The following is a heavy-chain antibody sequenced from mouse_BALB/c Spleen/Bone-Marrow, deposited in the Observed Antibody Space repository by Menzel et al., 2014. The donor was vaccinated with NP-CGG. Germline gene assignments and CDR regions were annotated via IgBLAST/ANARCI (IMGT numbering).Heavy chain of an antibody. D-gene: IGHD1-1*01. CDR2: ISNGGSYT. V-gene: IGHV5-4*02. J-gene: IGHJ1*01. CDR3: ARDSLYYYGSSYGYFDV. Sequence: EVKLMESGGGLMKPGGSLKLSCAASGFTFSDYYMYWVRRTPEKRLEWVATISNGGSYTYYPDSVKGRFTISRDNAKNNLYLQMSSLKSEDTAMYYRARDSLYYYGSSYGYFDVWGAGTTVTVSS. CDR1: GFTFSDYY.